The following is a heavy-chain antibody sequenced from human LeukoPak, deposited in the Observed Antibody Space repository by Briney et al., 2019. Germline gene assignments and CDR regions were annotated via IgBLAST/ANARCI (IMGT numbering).Heavy chain of an antibody. CDR3: ARGCRGGACALFDY. V-gene: IGHV3-7*01. Sequence: GGSLRLSCAVSGFDFSSYWMSWVRQAPGKGPERVANINQDGSEKNYVDSVKGRFTISRDNSKNSLYLQVGSLRAEDTALYYCARGCRGGACALFDYWGQGTLVTVSS. D-gene: IGHD2-21*02. CDR1: GFDFSSYW. CDR2: INQDGSEK. J-gene: IGHJ4*02.